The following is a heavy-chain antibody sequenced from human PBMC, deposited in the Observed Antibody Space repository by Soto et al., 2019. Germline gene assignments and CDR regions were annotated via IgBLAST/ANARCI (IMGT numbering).Heavy chain of an antibody. J-gene: IGHJ3*02. V-gene: IGHV1-69*02. CDR2: IIPILGIA. CDR3: ARSIVATISDAFDI. D-gene: IGHD5-12*01. Sequence: ASVKVSCKASGGTFSSYTISWVRQAPGQGLEWMGRIIPILGIANYAQKFQGRVTITADKSTSTAYMELSSLRSEDTAVYYCARSIVATISDAFDIWGQGTMVTVSS. CDR1: GGTFSSYT.